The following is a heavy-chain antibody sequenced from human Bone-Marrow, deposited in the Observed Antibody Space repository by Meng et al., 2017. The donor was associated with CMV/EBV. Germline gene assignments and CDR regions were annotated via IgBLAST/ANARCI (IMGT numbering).Heavy chain of an antibody. V-gene: IGHV3-30*04. CDR2: ISYDGSNK. CDR1: GFTFSSYA. Sequence: PSLAASGFTFSSYAMHWVRQAPGKGLEWVAVISYDGSNKYYADSVKGRFTISRDNSKNTLYLQMNSLRAEDTAVYYCARGPHVANDYWGQGTLVTVSS. CDR3: ARGPHVANDY. D-gene: IGHD2-15*01. J-gene: IGHJ4*02.